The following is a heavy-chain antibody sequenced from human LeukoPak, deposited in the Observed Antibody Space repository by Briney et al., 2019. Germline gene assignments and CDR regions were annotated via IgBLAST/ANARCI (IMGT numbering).Heavy chain of an antibody. CDR1: GGTFSSYA. CDR2: IIPIFSTA. V-gene: IGHV1-69*13. D-gene: IGHD7-27*01. CDR3: ARPPRGDSGAFDI. Sequence: GASVKVSCKASGGTFSSYAISWVRQAPGQGLEWMGGIIPIFSTANYAQKFQGRVTITADESTSTAYMELSSLRSEDTAVYYCARPPRGDSGAFDIWGQGTMVTVSS. J-gene: IGHJ3*02.